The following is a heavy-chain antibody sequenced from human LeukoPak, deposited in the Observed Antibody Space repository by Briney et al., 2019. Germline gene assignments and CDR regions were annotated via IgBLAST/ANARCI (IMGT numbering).Heavy chain of an antibody. CDR1: GGSISSSSYY. V-gene: IGHV4-39*01. J-gene: IGHJ6*03. CDR2: IYYSGST. CDR3: ARQPSTVLRSHYYYYYMDV. D-gene: IGHD4-17*01. Sequence: SETLSLTCTVSGGSISSSSYYWGWIRQPPGKGLEWIGSIYYSGSTYYNPSLKSRVTISVDTSKNQFSLKLSSVTAADTAVYYCARQPSTVLRSHYYYYYMDVWGKGTTVTVSS.